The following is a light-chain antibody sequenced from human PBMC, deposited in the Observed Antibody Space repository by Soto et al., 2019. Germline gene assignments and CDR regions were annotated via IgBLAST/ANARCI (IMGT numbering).Light chain of an antibody. J-gene: IGLJ2*01. CDR1: SSDVGAYKY. V-gene: IGLV2-14*01. CDR3: ISYTTSSTVV. Sequence: QPVLTQPASVSGSPGQSITIPCIGTSSDVGAYKYVSWYQHYPGKAPKLMIYEVSNRPSGVSNRFSGSKSGNTASLTISGLQAEDEADYYCISYTTSSTVVFGGGTKVTVL. CDR2: EVS.